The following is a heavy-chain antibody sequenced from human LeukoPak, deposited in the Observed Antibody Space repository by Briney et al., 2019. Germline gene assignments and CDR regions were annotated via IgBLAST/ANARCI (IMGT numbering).Heavy chain of an antibody. CDR2: ISGSGGST. D-gene: IGHD1-26*01. CDR1: GFTFSSYA. Sequence: GGSLRLSCAASGFTFSSYAMSWVRQAPGKGLEWVSAISGSGGSTYSADSVKGRFTISRDNSKNTLYLQMNSLRAEDTAVYYCAKVSRGSQRAPFDYWGQGTLVTVSS. J-gene: IGHJ4*02. CDR3: AKVSRGSQRAPFDY. V-gene: IGHV3-23*01.